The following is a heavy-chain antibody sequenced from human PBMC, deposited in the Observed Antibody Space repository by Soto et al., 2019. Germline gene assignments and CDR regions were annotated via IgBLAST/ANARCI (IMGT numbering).Heavy chain of an antibody. J-gene: IGHJ4*02. V-gene: IGHV4-39*01. CDR2: IYHSGST. D-gene: IGHD3-3*01. CDR3: ARHGLSITVFGVVSGPDY. CDR1: GGSISSSGYY. Sequence: QLQLQESGPGLVKPSETLSLTCIVSGGSISSSGYYWGWIRQPPGKGLEWIGSIYHSGSTNYNPSLKSRITMSVATSRNQFSLKLSSVSAADTAVYFCARHGLSITVFGVVSGPDYWGQGTLVTVSS.